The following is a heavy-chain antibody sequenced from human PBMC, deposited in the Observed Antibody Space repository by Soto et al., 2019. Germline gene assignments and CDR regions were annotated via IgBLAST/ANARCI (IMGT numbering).Heavy chain of an antibody. Sequence: ASVKVSCKASGYTFTGYYMHWVRQAPGQGLEWMGWINPNSGGTNYAQKFQGWVTMTRDTSISTAYMELSRLRSDDTAVYYCARDPREYSSSSSELRGFDPWGQGTLVTVSS. D-gene: IGHD6-6*01. J-gene: IGHJ5*02. V-gene: IGHV1-2*04. CDR1: GYTFTGYY. CDR3: ARDPREYSSSSSELRGFDP. CDR2: INPNSGGT.